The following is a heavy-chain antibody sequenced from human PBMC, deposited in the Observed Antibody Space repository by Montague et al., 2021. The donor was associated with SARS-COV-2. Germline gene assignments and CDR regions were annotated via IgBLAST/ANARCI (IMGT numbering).Heavy chain of an antibody. CDR2: IYWDDDK. CDR3: AHVGMACSGGGSYPKIKDWYFDL. V-gene: IGHV2-5*02. D-gene: IGHD2-15*01. CDR1: GFSLSTSGVG. Sequence: PALVKPTQTLTLTCTFSGFSLSTSGVGVGWIRQPPGKALEWLALIYWDDDKRYSPSLKSRLTITKDTSKNQVVLTMTNMDPVDTATYYCAHVGMACSGGGSYPKIKDWYFDLWGRGTLVTVSS. J-gene: IGHJ2*01.